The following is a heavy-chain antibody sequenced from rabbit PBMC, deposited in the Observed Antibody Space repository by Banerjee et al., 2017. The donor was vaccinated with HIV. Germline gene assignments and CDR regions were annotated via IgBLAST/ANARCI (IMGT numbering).Heavy chain of an antibody. CDR3: ARGLGYGTYGHANAFDP. Sequence: QEQLKESGGGLVQPGGSLKLSCKASGFDFSSYYMSWVRQAPGKGLEWIACIYAGSSGSTYYASWAKGRFTISKTSSTTVTLQMTSLTAADTATYFCARGLGYGTYGHANAFDPWGQGTLVTVS. CDR1: GFDFSSYYM. D-gene: IGHD7-1*01. CDR2: IYAGSSGST. V-gene: IGHV1S45*01. J-gene: IGHJ2*01.